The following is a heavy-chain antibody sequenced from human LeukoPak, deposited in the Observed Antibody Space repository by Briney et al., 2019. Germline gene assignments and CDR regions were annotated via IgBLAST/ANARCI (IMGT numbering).Heavy chain of an antibody. V-gene: IGHV4-39*01. CDR1: GASISRRSYW. CDR2: ISYHGRT. CDR3: ASHVESLGAGFPFDY. Sequence: PSETLSLTCSVSGASISRRSYWWGWIRQSPGEGLEWIGAISYHGRTFYNPSLKSRLSISADTSNNQFSLKMTSVTTADTAFYYCASHVESLGAGFPFDYWGQGTLVTVSS. D-gene: IGHD3-16*01. J-gene: IGHJ4*02.